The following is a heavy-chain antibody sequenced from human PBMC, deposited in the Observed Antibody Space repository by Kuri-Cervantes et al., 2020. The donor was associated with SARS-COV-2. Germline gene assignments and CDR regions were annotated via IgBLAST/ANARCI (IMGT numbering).Heavy chain of an antibody. CDR3: ARVSTIFGVALHGYYYMDV. V-gene: IGHV5-51*01. CDR2: IYPGDSDT. CDR1: GYSFTSYW. J-gene: IGHJ6*03. Sequence: GGSLRLSCKGSGYSFTSYWIGWVRQMPGKGLEWMGIIYPGDSDTSYSPSFQGQVTISADKSISTAYLQWSSLKASDTAMYYCARVSTIFGVALHGYYYMDVWGKGTTVTVSS. D-gene: IGHD3-3*01.